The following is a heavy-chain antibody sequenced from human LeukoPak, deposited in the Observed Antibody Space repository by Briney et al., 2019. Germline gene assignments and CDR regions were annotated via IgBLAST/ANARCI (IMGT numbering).Heavy chain of an antibody. Sequence: ASVKVSCKASGYTFTSYDINWVRQATGQGLEWMGWMNPNSGNTGYAQKFRGRVTMTRNTSISTAYMELSSLRSEDTAVYYCARGKMITFGGVIARWGQGTLVTVSS. V-gene: IGHV1-8*01. CDR1: GYTFTSYD. D-gene: IGHD3-16*02. CDR2: MNPNSGNT. J-gene: IGHJ4*02. CDR3: ARGKMITFGGVIAR.